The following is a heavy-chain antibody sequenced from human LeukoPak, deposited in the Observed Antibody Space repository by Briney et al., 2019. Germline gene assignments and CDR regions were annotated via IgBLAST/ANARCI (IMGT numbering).Heavy chain of an antibody. CDR1: GYTFTSYG. CDR2: ISAYNGNT. J-gene: IGHJ4*02. Sequence: GESLQISCKGSGYTFTSYGISWVRQAPGQGLEWMGWISAYNGNTNYAQKLQGRVTMTTDTSTSTAYMELRSLRSDDTAVYYCARHVNSHFDYWGQGTLVTVSS. D-gene: IGHD2/OR15-2a*01. CDR3: ARHVNSHFDY. V-gene: IGHV1-18*01.